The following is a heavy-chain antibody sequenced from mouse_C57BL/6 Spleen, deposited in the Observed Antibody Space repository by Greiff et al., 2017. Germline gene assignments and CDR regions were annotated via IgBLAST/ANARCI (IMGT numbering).Heavy chain of an antibody. D-gene: IGHD1-1*01. CDR2: INPGSGGT. Sequence: VQLQQSGAELVRPGTSVKVSCKASGYAFTNYLIEWVKQRPGQGLEWVGVINPGSGGTNYKEKFKGKVTLTADKASTTAYMQLSSLTSEDSAVYFCARVATVVAPDYWGQGTTLTVSS. CDR3: ARVATVVAPDY. CDR1: GYAFTNYL. V-gene: IGHV1-54*01. J-gene: IGHJ2*01.